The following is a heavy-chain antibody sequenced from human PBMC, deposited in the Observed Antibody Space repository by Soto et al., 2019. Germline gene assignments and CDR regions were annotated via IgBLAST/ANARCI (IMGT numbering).Heavy chain of an antibody. Sequence: GSLRLSCAVSGFTFSDCYMTWIRQAPGKGLEWVSYISSSTSHTNYADSVKGRFTISRDNAKNSLFLQMNSLSAEDTAVYYCAKAGGGYTKWDFDSWGHGSLVTVSS. CDR2: ISSSTSHT. CDR3: AKAGGGYTKWDFDS. CDR1: GFTFSDCY. J-gene: IGHJ4*01. D-gene: IGHD5-12*01. V-gene: IGHV3-11*05.